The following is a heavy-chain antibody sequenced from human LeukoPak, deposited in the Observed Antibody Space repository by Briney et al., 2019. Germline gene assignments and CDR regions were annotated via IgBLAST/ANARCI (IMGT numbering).Heavy chain of an antibody. CDR1: GFSFSSAW. CDR2: IKTKSDGVTT. J-gene: IGHJ4*02. Sequence: GGSLRLSCAASGFSFSSAWMNWVRQAPGKGLEWVARIKTKSDGVTTDYAPLVKVRTTISRDDSKNTLYLQMNSLKTEDTAVYYCTTRIAVAGIFDYWGQGTLVTVSS. CDR3: TTRIAVAGIFDY. V-gene: IGHV3-15*07. D-gene: IGHD6-19*01.